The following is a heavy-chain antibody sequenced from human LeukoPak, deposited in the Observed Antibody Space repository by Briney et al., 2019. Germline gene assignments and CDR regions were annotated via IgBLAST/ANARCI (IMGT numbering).Heavy chain of an antibody. J-gene: IGHJ4*02. CDR2: LIDSGTST. CDR1: GFTFSTYA. CDR3: AKQVAAPGPIDY. Sequence: GGSLTLSCAASGFTFSTYAMSWVRQAPGKGLEWLSALIDSGTSTFYADSVKGRFTISRDNSRNTLYLQMDSLRAEDTAVYYCAKQVAAPGPIDYWGQGTLVTVSS. D-gene: IGHD5-12*01. V-gene: IGHV3-23*01.